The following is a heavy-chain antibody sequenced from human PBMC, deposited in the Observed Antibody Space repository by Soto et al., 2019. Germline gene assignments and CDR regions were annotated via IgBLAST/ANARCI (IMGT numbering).Heavy chain of an antibody. CDR1: GGSFSGYY. V-gene: IGHV4-34*01. J-gene: IGHJ6*03. Sequence: QVQLQQWGAGLLKPSETLSLTCAVSGGSFSGYYWSWIRQPPGKGLEWIGEINHSGSTNYNPSLKSRVTISVDTSKNQFSLKLSSVTAADTAVYYCASRGLYYYYYMDVWGKGTTVTVSS. CDR2: INHSGST. CDR3: ASRGLYYYYYMDV.